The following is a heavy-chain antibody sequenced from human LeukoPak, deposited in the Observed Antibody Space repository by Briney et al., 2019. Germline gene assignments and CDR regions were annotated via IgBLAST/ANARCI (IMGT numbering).Heavy chain of an antibody. J-gene: IGHJ6*02. CDR3: ATEGRSRGIAAPYGMDV. Sequence: GASVKVSCKVSGYTLTELSMHWVRQAPGKGLEWMGGFDPEDGETIYAQKFQGRVTMTEDTSTDTAYMELSSLRSEDTAVYHCATEGRSRGIAAPYGMDVWGQGTTVTVSS. CDR2: FDPEDGET. CDR1: GYTLTELS. D-gene: IGHD6-6*01. V-gene: IGHV1-24*01.